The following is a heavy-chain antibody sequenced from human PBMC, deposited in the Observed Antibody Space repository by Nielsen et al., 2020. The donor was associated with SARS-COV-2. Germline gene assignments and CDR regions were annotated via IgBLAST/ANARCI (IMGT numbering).Heavy chain of an antibody. J-gene: IGHJ4*02. CDR1: GFTFSSYG. Sequence: GESLKISCAASGFTFSSYGMHWVRQAPGKGLEWVAVISYDGSNKYYADSVKGRFTISRDNSKNTLYLQMNSLRAEDTAVYYCAKEGRRDVFDYWGQGTLVTVSS. V-gene: IGHV3-30*18. CDR2: ISYDGSNK. D-gene: IGHD3-10*02. CDR3: AKEGRRDVFDY.